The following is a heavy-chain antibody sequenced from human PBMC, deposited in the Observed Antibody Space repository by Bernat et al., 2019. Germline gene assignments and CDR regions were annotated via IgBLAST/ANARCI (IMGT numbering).Heavy chain of an antibody. CDR3: ARARGYCSGGSCYYDFDY. CDR2: ISSSSSYT. CDR1: GFTFSDYY. J-gene: IGHJ4*02. V-gene: IGHV3-11*05. Sequence: QVQLVESGGGLVKPGGSLRLSCAASGFTFSDYYLSWIRQAPGKVLDWVSYISSSSSYTNYADSVKGRFTISRDNAKNSLYLQMNSLRAEDTAVYYCARARGYCSGGSCYYDFDYWGQGTLVTVSS. D-gene: IGHD2-15*01.